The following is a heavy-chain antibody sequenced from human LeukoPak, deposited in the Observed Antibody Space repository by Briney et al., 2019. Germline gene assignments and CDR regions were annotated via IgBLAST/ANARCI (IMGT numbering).Heavy chain of an antibody. Sequence: AASVKVSRKASGYTFTGYYMHWVRQAPGQGLEWMGWINPNSGGTDYAQKFQGRVTMTRDTSISTAYMELSRLRSDDTAVYYCARLPVNPAEGAFDIWGQGTMVTVSS. V-gene: IGHV1-2*02. CDR1: GYTFTGYY. CDR3: ARLPVNPAEGAFDI. J-gene: IGHJ3*02. CDR2: INPNSGGT.